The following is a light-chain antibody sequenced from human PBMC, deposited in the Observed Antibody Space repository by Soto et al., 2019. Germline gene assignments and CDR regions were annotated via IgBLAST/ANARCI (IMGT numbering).Light chain of an antibody. Sequence: DIQMTQSPSSLSASVGDRVTITCRASLPISNYLAWYQQKPGNILNLLSYAASTLQAGVQSRFSASGSGTDSTPTLSSLKPEDVAAYYCQKYNSAPLTFGGGTKVAIK. J-gene: IGKJ4*01. CDR2: AAS. CDR3: QKYNSAPLT. V-gene: IGKV1-27*01. CDR1: LPISNY.